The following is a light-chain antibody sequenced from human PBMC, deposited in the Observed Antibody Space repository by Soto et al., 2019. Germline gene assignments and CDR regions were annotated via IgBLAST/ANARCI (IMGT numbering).Light chain of an antibody. V-gene: IGLV2-14*01. CDR2: DVS. Sequence: QSVLTQPASVSGSPGQSITISCTGTSSDVGGYNFVSWYQQHPGKAPKLMIYDVSNRPSGVSNRFSGSRSGNTASLTISGLQAEDEADYYCSSYTNSITFVVFGGGTKLTVL. J-gene: IGLJ2*01. CDR3: SSYTNSITFVV. CDR1: SSDVGGYNF.